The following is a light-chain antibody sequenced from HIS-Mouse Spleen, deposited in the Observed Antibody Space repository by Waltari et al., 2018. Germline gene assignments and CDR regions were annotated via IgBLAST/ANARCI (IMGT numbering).Light chain of an antibody. J-gene: IGLJ2*01. CDR3: CSYAGSSTVV. CDR1: SSGVWSYNL. CDR2: EGS. V-gene: IGLV2-23*01. Sequence: QSALTQPASVSGSPGHSVTIPCAGTSSGVWSYNLVSWYQLHPGQAPKLMIYEGSKRPSGVSNRFSGSKSGNTASLTISGLQAEDEADYYCCSYAGSSTVVFGGGTKLTVL.